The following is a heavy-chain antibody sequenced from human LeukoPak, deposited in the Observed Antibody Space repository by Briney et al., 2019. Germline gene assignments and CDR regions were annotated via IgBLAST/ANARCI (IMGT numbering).Heavy chain of an antibody. CDR1: GFTVSSNY. V-gene: IGHV3-53*01. Sequence: GGSLRLSCAASGFTVSSNYMNWVRQAPGKGLEWVSVIYSGGSTYYADSVKGRFTISRDNSKNTLFLQMDSLRAEDTAVYYCASNPQYCGGGCFFYWGQGTLVTVSS. J-gene: IGHJ4*02. D-gene: IGHD2-21*02. CDR3: ASNPQYCGGGCFFY. CDR2: IYSGGST.